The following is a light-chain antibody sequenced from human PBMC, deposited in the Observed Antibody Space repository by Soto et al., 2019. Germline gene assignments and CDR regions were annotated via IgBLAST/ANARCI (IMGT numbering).Light chain of an antibody. V-gene: IGLV1-40*01. CDR2: GNS. Sequence: QSALTQPPSVSGAPGQRVTISCTGSSSNIGAGYDVHWYQQLPGTAPKLLIYGNSKRPSGVPDRFSGSKSGTSASLAITGLQAEDEADYYCQSYDSSLSAHVVFGGGTKLTVL. J-gene: IGLJ2*01. CDR3: QSYDSSLSAHVV. CDR1: SSNIGAGYD.